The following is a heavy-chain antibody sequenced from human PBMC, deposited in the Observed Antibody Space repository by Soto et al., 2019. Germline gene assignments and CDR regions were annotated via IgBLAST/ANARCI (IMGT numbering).Heavy chain of an antibody. V-gene: IGHV3-23*01. CDR1: GFPFSSYA. Sequence: EVQLLASGGGLVQPGGSLRLSCAASGFPFSSYAMSWVRQAPGKGLEWVSAIGGSGGDTFYADSVKGRFPVSRDNAENTLSLQLNSLRVEDTAIYYCARRTWRGRADYWGQGILVTVSS. J-gene: IGHJ4*02. CDR2: IGGSGGDT. D-gene: IGHD3-3*01. CDR3: ARRTWRGRADY.